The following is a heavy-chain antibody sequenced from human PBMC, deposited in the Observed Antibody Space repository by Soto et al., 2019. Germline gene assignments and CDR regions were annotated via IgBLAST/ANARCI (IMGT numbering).Heavy chain of an antibody. CDR1: GYTFTGYY. V-gene: IGHV1-2*02. Sequence: QVKLVQSGAEVKKPGASVKVSCKASGYTFTGYYMHWVRQAPGQGLEWMGWINPNSGGTKSAQKFQGRVTMTRDTSISTTYMELSRLRSDDTAVYYCARRKGDYYDSSGYHYYFDYWGQGTLVTVSS. CDR2: INPNSGGT. CDR3: ARRKGDYYDSSGYHYYFDY. D-gene: IGHD3-22*01. J-gene: IGHJ4*02.